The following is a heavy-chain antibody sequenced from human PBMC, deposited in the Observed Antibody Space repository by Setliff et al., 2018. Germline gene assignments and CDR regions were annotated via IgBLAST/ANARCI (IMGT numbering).Heavy chain of an antibody. CDR3: ARANDYSSGWYFYYYGMDV. Sequence: EASVKVSCKASGYTFTSYGISWVRQAPGQGLEWMGWISAYNGNTNYAQKLQGRVTMTTDTSTSTAYMELRSLRSDDTAVYYCARANDYSSGWYFYYYGMDVWGQGTTVTVSS. CDR1: GYTFTSYG. CDR2: ISAYNGNT. J-gene: IGHJ6*02. V-gene: IGHV1-18*01. D-gene: IGHD6-19*01.